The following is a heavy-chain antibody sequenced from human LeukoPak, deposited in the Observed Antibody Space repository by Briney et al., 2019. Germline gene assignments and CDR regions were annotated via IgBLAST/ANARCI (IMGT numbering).Heavy chain of an antibody. CDR2: MNPNSGGV. D-gene: IGHD3-16*01. J-gene: IGHJ5*02. Sequence: ASVKVSCKASGYTFTDYYIHWVRQAPGQGLEWLGWMNPNSGGVHYAEKFQDRVTMTRDTSISTAYMELSSLSSDDTAVYYCARIWGTGSSENWFDPWGQGTLVTVSS. V-gene: IGHV1-2*02. CDR3: ARIWGTGSSENWFDP. CDR1: GYTFTDYY.